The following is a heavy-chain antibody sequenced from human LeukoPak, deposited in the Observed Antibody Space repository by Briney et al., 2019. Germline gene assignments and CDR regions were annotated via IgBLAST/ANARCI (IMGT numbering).Heavy chain of an antibody. Sequence: PGGSLRLSCAASGFTFSSYAMSWVRQAPGKGLEWVSAISGSGGSTYYADSVKGRFTISRDNSKNTLYLQMNSLRAEDTAVYYCAGRYRDYGRGYCYYYMDVWGKGTTVTVSS. CDR2: ISGSGGST. J-gene: IGHJ6*03. CDR1: GFTFSSYA. CDR3: AGRYRDYGRGYCYYYMDV. D-gene: IGHD5-12*01. V-gene: IGHV3-23*01.